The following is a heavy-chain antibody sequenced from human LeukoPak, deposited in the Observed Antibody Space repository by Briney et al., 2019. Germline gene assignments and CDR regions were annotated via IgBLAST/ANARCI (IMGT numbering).Heavy chain of an antibody. CDR2: ISGSGGST. CDR3: TTESHGLSNFH. J-gene: IGHJ4*02. CDR1: GFTFSSYA. D-gene: IGHD2/OR15-2a*01. Sequence: GGSLRLSCAASGFTFSSYAMSWVRQAPGKGLEWVSAISGSGGSTYYADSVKGRFTISRDNSKNTLYLQMNSLRAEDTAVYYCTTESHGLSNFHWGQGTLVTVSS. V-gene: IGHV3-23*01.